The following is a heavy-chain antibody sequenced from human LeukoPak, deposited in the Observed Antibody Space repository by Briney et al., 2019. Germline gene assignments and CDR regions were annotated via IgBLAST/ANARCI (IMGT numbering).Heavy chain of an antibody. CDR1: GGSISSSSHY. CDR2: IYYSGST. D-gene: IGHD6-19*01. Sequence: SETLSLTCTVSGGSISSSSHYWGWIRQPPGKGLEWIGSIYYSGSTYYNPSLKSRVTISVDTSKNQFSLKLSSVTAADTAVYYCARDHAGCFDYWGQGTLVTVSS. CDR3: ARDHAGCFDY. J-gene: IGHJ4*02. V-gene: IGHV4-39*07.